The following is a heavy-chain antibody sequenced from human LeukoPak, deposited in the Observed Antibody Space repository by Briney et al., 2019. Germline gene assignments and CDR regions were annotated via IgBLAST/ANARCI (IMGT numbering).Heavy chain of an antibody. CDR3: ARGARSTPGRYCSSTSCYSFAPGSRLLFDY. V-gene: IGHV6-1*01. Sequence: SQTLSLTCAISGDSVSSNSAAWNWIRQSPSRGLEWLGRTYYRSKWYNDYAVSVKSRITINPDTSKNQFSLQLNSVTPEDTAVYYCARGARSTPGRYCSSTSCYSFAPGSRLLFDYWGQGTLVTVSS. D-gene: IGHD2-2*01. CDR2: TYYRSKWYN. CDR1: GDSVSSNSAA. J-gene: IGHJ4*02.